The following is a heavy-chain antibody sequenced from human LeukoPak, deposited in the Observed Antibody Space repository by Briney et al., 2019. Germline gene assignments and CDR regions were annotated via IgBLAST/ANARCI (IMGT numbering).Heavy chain of an antibody. CDR1: GYTFTGYY. CDR3: ATPRVDTALNYYGMDV. V-gene: IGHV1-2*06. J-gene: IGHJ6*02. Sequence: ASVKVSCKASGYTFTGYYIHWVRQAPGQGLEWMGRINPNSGGTNYAQKFQGRVTMTRDTSISTAYMELSRLRSDDTAVYYCATPRVDTALNYYGMDVWGQGTTVTVSS. D-gene: IGHD5-18*01. CDR2: INPNSGGT.